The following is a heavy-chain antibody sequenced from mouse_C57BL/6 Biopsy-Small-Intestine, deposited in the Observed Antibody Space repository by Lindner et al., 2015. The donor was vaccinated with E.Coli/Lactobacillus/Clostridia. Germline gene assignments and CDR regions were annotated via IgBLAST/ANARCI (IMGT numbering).Heavy chain of an antibody. V-gene: IGHV1-81*01. CDR1: GGTFSSYA. CDR2: VTPIFGTA. CDR3: ARDILVVLPAALDAFDI. Sequence: SVKVSCKASGGTFSSYAISWVRQAPGQGLEWMGGVTPIFGTANYAQKFQGRVTITADESTSTAYMELSSLRSEDTAMYYCARDILVVLPAALDAFDIWGQGTMVTVSS. J-gene: IGHJ3*01. D-gene: IGHD1-1*01.